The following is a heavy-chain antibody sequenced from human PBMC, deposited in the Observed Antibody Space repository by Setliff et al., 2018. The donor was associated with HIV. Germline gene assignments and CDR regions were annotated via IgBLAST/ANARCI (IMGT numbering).Heavy chain of an antibody. J-gene: IGHJ4*02. CDR2: ISGSSTFI. V-gene: IGHV3-21*01. D-gene: IGHD3-9*01. Sequence: GGSLRLSCAASGFTLSSYSMNWVRQAPGKGLEWVSSISGSSTFIYYADSVQGRFTISRDNAKNSLYLQMNSLRAEDTAVYYCAIGLLTGEIDYWGQGTLVTVSS. CDR3: AIGLLTGEIDY. CDR1: GFTLSSYS.